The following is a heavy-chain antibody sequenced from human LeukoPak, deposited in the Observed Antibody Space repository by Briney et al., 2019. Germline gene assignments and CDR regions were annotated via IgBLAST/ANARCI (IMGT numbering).Heavy chain of an antibody. D-gene: IGHD3-22*01. CDR2: ISGSGAST. CDR3: AKASYYDSSGPVGFFDY. V-gene: IGHV3-23*01. Sequence: GGSLRLSCAASGFTFSSYGMSWVRQAPGKGLEWVSAISGSGASTYFADSVKGRFTISRDTSKNTLYLQMNSLRADDTAVYYCAKASYYDSSGPVGFFDYWGQGTLVTVSS. J-gene: IGHJ4*02. CDR1: GFTFSSYG.